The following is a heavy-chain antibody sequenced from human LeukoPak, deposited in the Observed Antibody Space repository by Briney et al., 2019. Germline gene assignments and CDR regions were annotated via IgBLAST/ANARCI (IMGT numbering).Heavy chain of an antibody. CDR1: GYTFTSYD. CDR2: MNPNSGNT. CDR3: ASLRGTDCSGGSCSPDV. V-gene: IGHV1-8*01. J-gene: IGHJ6*04. D-gene: IGHD2-15*01. Sequence: ASVKVSCKASGYTFTSYDINWVRQAPGPGLEWMGWMNPNSGNTGYAQEYAGRVIMSRNTSISIAYRELSSLRSEDTAVYYCASLRGTDCSGGSCSPDVWGKGTTVTVSS.